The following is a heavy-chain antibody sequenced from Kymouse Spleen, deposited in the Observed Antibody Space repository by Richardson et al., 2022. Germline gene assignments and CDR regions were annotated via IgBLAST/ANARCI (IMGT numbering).Heavy chain of an antibody. CDR3: ARERPGSYPDY. Sequence: QVQLVESGGGVVQPGRSLRLSCAASGFTFSSYGMHWVRQAPGKGLEWVAVIWYDGSNKYYADSVKGRFTISRDNSKNTLYLQMNSLRAEDTAVYYCARERPGSYPDYWGQGTLVTVSS. CDR2: IWYDGSNK. V-gene: IGHV3-33*01. CDR1: GFTFSSYG. D-gene: IGHD1-26*01. J-gene: IGHJ4*02.